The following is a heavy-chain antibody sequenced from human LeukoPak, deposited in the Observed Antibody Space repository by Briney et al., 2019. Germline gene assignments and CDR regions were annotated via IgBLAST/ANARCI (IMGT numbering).Heavy chain of an antibody. CDR3: ARDSADDSSGYYPFDY. J-gene: IGHJ4*02. CDR2: IAADGKDK. Sequence: GGSLRLSCAASGFTFSTYALHWVRQAPGKGLEWVAVIAADGKDKHHADSVKGRFTISRDNSKNTLYLQMNSLRTEDTAVYYCARDSADDSSGYYPFDYWGQGTLVTVSS. CDR1: GFTFSTYA. V-gene: IGHV3-30*04. D-gene: IGHD3-22*01.